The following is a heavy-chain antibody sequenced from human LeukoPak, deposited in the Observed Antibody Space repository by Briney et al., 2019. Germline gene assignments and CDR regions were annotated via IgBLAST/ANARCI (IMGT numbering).Heavy chain of an antibody. V-gene: IGHV4-39*07. J-gene: IGHJ4*02. CDR3: AREARYSSRGIESKFDY. CDR1: GGSSSSSSYY. Sequence: SETLSLTCTVSGGSSSSSSYYWGWIRQPPGKVLEWIGSIYYSGRTYYNPSLKSGVTISVDTFKNQCSLELSSVTAEDTAVYYCAREARYSSRGIESKFDYWGQGTLVTVSS. D-gene: IGHD6-13*01. CDR2: IYYSGRT.